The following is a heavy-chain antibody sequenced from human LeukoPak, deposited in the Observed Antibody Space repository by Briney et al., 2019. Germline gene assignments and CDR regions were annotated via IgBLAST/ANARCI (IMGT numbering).Heavy chain of an antibody. CDR1: GGTFSSYA. J-gene: IGHJ6*03. V-gene: IGHV1-69*01. D-gene: IGHD5-24*01. Sequence: ASVKVSCKASGGTFSSYAISWVRQAPGQGLEWMGGIIPIFGTANYAQKFQGRVTITADESTSTAYMELSSLRSEDTAVYYCARGRDGYNPEPYYYYYMDVWGKGTTVTVSS. CDR2: IIPIFGTA. CDR3: ARGRDGYNPEPYYYYYMDV.